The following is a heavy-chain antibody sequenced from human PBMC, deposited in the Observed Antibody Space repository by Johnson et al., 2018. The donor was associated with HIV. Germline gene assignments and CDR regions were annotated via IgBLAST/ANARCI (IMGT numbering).Heavy chain of an antibody. D-gene: IGHD3-22*01. V-gene: IGHV3-20*04. J-gene: IGHJ3*01. CDR2: INWNGGTP. CDR1: GFTFDEYD. Sequence: VQLVESGGGVARPGGSLRLSCEASGFTFDEYDMSWVRQAPGKGLEWVSGINWNGGTPGSADSVKNRFTISSDNAKNSLYLQMNSLRAEDTALYYCARATYYYDTSGYLTRPRAFDVWGQGTMVTVSS. CDR3: ARATYYYDTSGYLTRPRAFDV.